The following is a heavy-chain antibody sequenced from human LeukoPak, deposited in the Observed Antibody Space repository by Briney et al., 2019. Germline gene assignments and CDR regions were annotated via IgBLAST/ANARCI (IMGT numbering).Heavy chain of an antibody. V-gene: IGHV3-15*01. CDR3: TTDTRRVVVPK. CDR2: IKRKTDGGTT. D-gene: IGHD2-15*01. J-gene: IGHJ4*02. Sequence: GGSLRLSCASSGFSFNDAWMSWVRQAPGKGLEWVGRIKRKTDGGTTDYAAPVKGRFTISRDDSKTSLYLQMNNLKTEDTAVYYCTTDTRRVVVPKWDQGTLVTVSS. CDR1: GFSFNDAW.